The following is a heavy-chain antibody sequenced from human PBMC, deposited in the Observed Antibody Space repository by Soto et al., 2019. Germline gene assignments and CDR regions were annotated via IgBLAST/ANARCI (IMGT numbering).Heavy chain of an antibody. CDR2: IIPMLGIA. CDR3: ARGWTAWSPHYYSMDV. CDR1: GGTFSSYT. V-gene: IGHV1-69*02. D-gene: IGHD1-26*01. Sequence: QVQLVQSGAEVKKPGSSVKVSCKASGGTFSSYTISWVRQAPGQGLEWMGRIIPMLGIANYAQKFQGRVTITXXKXRXXADMEPGSLRSDDMAVYYGARGWTAWSPHYYSMDVWGQWTTVTVS. J-gene: IGHJ6*02.